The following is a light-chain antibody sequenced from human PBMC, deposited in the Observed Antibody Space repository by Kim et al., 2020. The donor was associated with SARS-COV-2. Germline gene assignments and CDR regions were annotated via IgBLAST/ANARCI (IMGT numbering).Light chain of an antibody. V-gene: IGLV3-21*02. Sequence: PVHPARTSCVANSVGKLGVHWAQQYPGQAPLLAIYVDSHRTSRLPELFSGSTSGNSATLTIRRVDAAHDADYYCQVWEGSSDHPWVFGGGTQLTVL. J-gene: IGLJ3*02. CDR2: VDS. CDR1: SVGKLG. CDR3: QVWEGSSDHPWV.